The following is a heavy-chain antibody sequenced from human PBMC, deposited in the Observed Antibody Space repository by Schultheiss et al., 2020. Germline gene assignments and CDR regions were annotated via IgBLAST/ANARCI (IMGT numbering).Heavy chain of an antibody. D-gene: IGHD1-7*01. CDR2: IYHSGST. Sequence: SETLSLTCAVSGGSISSSNWWSWVRQPPGKGLEWIGEIYHSGSTNYNPSLKSRVTISVDTSKNQFSLKLSSVTAADTAVYYCARVQLELRIIDYWGQGTLVTVSS. CDR3: ARVQLELRIIDY. J-gene: IGHJ4*02. V-gene: IGHV4-4*02. CDR1: GGSISSSNW.